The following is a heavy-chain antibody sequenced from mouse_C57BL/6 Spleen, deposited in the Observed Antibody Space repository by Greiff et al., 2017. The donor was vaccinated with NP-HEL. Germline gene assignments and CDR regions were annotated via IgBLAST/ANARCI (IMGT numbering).Heavy chain of an antibody. D-gene: IGHD4-1*01. Sequence: QVQLKESGAELVRPGASVKLSCKASGYTFTDYYINWVKQRPGQGLEWIARIYPGSGNTYYNEKFKGKATLTAEKSSSTAYMQLSSLTSEDSAVYFCARRGNWDSGEDYFDDWGQGTTLTVSS. CDR3: ARRGNWDSGEDYFDD. J-gene: IGHJ2*01. V-gene: IGHV1-76*01. CDR2: IYPGSGNT. CDR1: GYTFTDYY.